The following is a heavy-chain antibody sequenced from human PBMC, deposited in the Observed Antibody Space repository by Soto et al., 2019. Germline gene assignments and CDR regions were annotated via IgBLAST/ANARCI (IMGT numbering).Heavy chain of an antibody. V-gene: IGHV1-18*01. CDR3: AGALIRGVIIWIDY. CDR1: GYTFTSYG. D-gene: IGHD3-10*01. CDR2: ISAYNGNT. Sequence: ASVKVSCKASGYTFTSYGISWVRQAPGQGLEWMGWISAYNGNTNYAQKLQGRVTMTTDTSTSTAYMELRSLRSDDTAVYYCAGALIRGVIIWIDYWGQGTLVTVSS. J-gene: IGHJ4*02.